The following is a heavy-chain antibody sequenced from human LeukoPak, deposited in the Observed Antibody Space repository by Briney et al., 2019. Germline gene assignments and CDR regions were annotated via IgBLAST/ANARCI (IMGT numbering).Heavy chain of an antibody. CDR2: ISGSGGFT. CDR1: GFTFSNYA. J-gene: IGHJ5*02. Sequence: GGSLRLSCAASGFTFSNYAMSWVRQAPGKGLEWVSVISGSGGFTYYADSVKGRFTISRDNSRNTLYLQMNSLRAEDTAVYYCARDDGAPWGQGTLVTVSS. D-gene: IGHD3-16*01. V-gene: IGHV3-23*01. CDR3: ARDDGAP.